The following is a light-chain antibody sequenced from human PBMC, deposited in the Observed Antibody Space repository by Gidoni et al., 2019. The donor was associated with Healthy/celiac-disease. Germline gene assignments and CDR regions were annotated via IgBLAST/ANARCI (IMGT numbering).Light chain of an antibody. J-gene: IGKJ2*01. CDR3: QQYGSS. CDR1: QSVGSSY. Sequence: DIVLTQSPGTLSLSPGERATLSCRASQSVGSSYLAWYQQKPGQAPRLLIYGASSRATGIPDRFSGSGSGTDFTLTISRLEPEDFAVYYCQQYGSSFGQGTKLEIK. V-gene: IGKV3-20*01. CDR2: GAS.